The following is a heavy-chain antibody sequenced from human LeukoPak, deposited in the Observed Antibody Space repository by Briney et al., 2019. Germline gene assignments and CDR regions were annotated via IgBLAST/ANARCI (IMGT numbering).Heavy chain of an antibody. D-gene: IGHD3-10*01. CDR1: GGSISSGGYY. V-gene: IGHV4-31*03. J-gene: IGHJ3*02. Sequence: SQTLSLPCTVSGGSISSGGYYWRSVRQHPGKGPERLGYIYYSGSTYYHPSLKRRLSIAVDTSKSQFSLQLSYVTAADTAVYYCARDRPSITMVRVVLTNKAGACDIWGQGTMVTVSS. CDR3: ARDRPSITMVRVVLTNKAGACDI. CDR2: IYYSGST.